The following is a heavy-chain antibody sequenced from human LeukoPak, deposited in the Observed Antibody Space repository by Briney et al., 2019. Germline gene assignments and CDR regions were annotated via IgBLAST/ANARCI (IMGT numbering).Heavy chain of an antibody. CDR3: AKRDGYNSGHFDY. Sequence: PGGSLRLSCAASGFTFSSYGMHWVRQAPGKGLEWVAFIQSDGSDQYYADSVKGRLSISRDNSKNTLYLQMNSLRTEDTAVYYCAKRDGYNSGHFDYWGQGTLVAVSS. V-gene: IGHV3-30*02. CDR2: IQSDGSDQ. CDR1: GFTFSSYG. J-gene: IGHJ4*02. D-gene: IGHD5-24*01.